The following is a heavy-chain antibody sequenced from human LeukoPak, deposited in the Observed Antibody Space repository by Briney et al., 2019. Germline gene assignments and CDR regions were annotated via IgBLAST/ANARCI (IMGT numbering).Heavy chain of an antibody. CDR2: IAYDGSNK. V-gene: IGHV3-30*18. CDR3: AKKFPGPMTNGPDY. CDR1: GFTFSSYG. D-gene: IGHD4-11*01. Sequence: GGSLRLSCAASGFTFSSYGMHWVRQAPGKGLEWVAVIAYDGSNKYYADSVKGRFTISRDNSKNTLYLQINSLRAEDTAVYYCAKKFPGPMTNGPDYWGQGTLVTVSS. J-gene: IGHJ4*02.